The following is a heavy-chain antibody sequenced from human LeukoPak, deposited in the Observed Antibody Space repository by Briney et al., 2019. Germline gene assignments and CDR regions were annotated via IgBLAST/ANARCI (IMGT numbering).Heavy chain of an antibody. V-gene: IGHV3-53*01. CDR1: GFTVSSNH. CDR3: ARETRNALDI. D-gene: IGHD1/OR15-1a*01. Sequence: PGGSLRLSCAASGFTVSSNHMSWVRQAPGEGLEWVSVIYSGGSTYDADSVKGRFTISRDNSKNTLYLQMNSLRAEDTAVYYCARETRNALDIWGQGTVATVSS. CDR2: IYSGGST. J-gene: IGHJ3*02.